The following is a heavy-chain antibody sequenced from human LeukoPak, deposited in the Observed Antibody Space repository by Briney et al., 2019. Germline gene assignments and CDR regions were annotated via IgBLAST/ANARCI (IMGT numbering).Heavy chain of an antibody. CDR3: AKANVVAAMADWFDP. Sequence: SETLSLTCTVSGGSIRSSYYYWGWIRQPPGKGLEWIGSIYDSGSTYHNPSLKSRVTISVDRSKNQFSLKLSSVTAADTAVYYCAKANVVAAMADWFDPWGQGTLVTVSS. V-gene: IGHV4-39*07. CDR1: GGSIRSSYYY. D-gene: IGHD2-15*01. J-gene: IGHJ5*02. CDR2: IYDSGST.